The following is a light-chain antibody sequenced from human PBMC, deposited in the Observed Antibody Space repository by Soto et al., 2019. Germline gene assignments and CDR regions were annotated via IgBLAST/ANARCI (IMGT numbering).Light chain of an antibody. CDR2: DVS. V-gene: IGKV1-5*01. J-gene: IGKJ1*01. Sequence: DIQMTQSPSTVSASVGXSXTITXRASQSITTWLAWYQQRPGKAPKLLIYDVSSLQSGVPSRFSGSGSGTEFTLTISSLQPDDFATYYCQHYKMYSPWTFGQGTKVDI. CDR1: QSITTW. CDR3: QHYKMYSPWT.